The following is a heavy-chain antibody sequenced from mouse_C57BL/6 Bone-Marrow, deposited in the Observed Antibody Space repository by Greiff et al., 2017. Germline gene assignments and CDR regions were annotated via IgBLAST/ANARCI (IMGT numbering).Heavy chain of an antibody. CDR1: GYTFTSYG. D-gene: IGHD1-1*01. V-gene: IGHV1-81*01. Sequence: QVQLQQSGAELARPGASVKLSCKASGYTFTSYGISWVKQITGQGLEWIGEIYPRSGNTYYNEKFKGKATLTADKSSSTAYMELRSLTSEDSAVYFCARDLTTVVTLDYFDYWGQGTTLTVSS. CDR3: ARDLTTVVTLDYFDY. J-gene: IGHJ2*01. CDR2: IYPRSGNT.